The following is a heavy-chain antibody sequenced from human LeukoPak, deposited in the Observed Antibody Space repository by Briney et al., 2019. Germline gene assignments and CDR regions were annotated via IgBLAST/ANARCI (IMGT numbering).Heavy chain of an antibody. CDR3: ARVRTVATPGVVMDV. Sequence: GGSLRLSCAASGFTFSSYEMNWVRQAPGKGLEWVSYVSSSGSTIYYADSVKGRFTISRDNAKNSLYLQMNSLRAEDTAVYYCARVRTVATPGVVMDVWGKGTTVTISS. V-gene: IGHV3-48*03. J-gene: IGHJ6*03. CDR1: GFTFSSYE. D-gene: IGHD4-17*01. CDR2: VSSSGSTI.